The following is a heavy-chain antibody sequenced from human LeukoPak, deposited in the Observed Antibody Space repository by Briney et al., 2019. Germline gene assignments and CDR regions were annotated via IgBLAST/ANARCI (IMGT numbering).Heavy chain of an antibody. Sequence: SETLSLTCTVSGGSISGYYWSWIRQPSGKGLEWIGRIYTSGSTNYNPSLKSRVIMSVDTSKNQFSLNLRSVTAADTAVYSCARGSTTLGYNKAFYMDAWGKGTTVTVSS. CDR1: GGSISGYY. J-gene: IGHJ6*03. V-gene: IGHV4-4*07. CDR2: IYTSGST. CDR3: ARGSTTLGYNKAFYMDA. D-gene: IGHD5-18*01.